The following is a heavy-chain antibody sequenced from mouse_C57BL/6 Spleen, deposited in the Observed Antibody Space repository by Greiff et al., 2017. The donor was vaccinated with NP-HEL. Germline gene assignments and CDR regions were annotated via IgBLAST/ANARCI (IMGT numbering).Heavy chain of an antibody. D-gene: IGHD1-1*02. V-gene: IGHV3-1*01. CDR1: GYSITSGYD. CDR3: ARGIGGYFDY. Sequence: EVQVVESGPGMVKPSQSLSLTCTVTGYSITSGYDWHWIRHFPGNKLEWMGYISYSGSTNYNPSLKSRISITHDTSKNHFFLKLNSVTTEDTATYYCARGIGGYFDYWGQGTTLTVSS. J-gene: IGHJ2*01. CDR2: ISYSGST.